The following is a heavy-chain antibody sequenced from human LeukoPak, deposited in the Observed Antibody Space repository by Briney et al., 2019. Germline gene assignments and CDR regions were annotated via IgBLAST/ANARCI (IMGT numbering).Heavy chain of an antibody. CDR1: GYTFTGYY. CDR2: IIPILGIA. Sequence: ASVKVSCKASGYTFTGYYMHWVRQAPGQGLEWMGRIIPILGIANYAQKFQGRVTITADKSTSTAYMELNSLRSEDTAVYYCARQTYCSSTSCYPGYFDYWGQGTLVTVSS. V-gene: IGHV1-69*02. J-gene: IGHJ4*02. CDR3: ARQTYCSSTSCYPGYFDY. D-gene: IGHD2-2*01.